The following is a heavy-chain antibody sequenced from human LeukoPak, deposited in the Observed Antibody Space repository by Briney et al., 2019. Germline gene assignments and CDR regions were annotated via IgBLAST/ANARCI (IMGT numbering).Heavy chain of an antibody. J-gene: IGHJ3*02. CDR2: ISSSGSTI. CDR1: GSPSRSYE. CDR3: ARTVYGVMGAFDI. V-gene: IGHV3-48*03. D-gene: IGHD5/OR15-5a*01. Sequence: GGSLRPSCAAPGSPSRSYELNRVGQAQGKGRGWVSYISSSGSTIYYADSVKGRFTISRDNAKNSLYLQMNSLRAEDTAVYYCARTVYGVMGAFDIWGQGTMVTVSS.